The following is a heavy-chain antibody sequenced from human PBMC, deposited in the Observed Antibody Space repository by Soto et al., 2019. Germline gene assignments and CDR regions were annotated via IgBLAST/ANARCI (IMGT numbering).Heavy chain of an antibody. J-gene: IGHJ6*02. CDR1: GFTFSSYS. Sequence: GGSLRLSCAASGFTFSSYSMNWVRQAPGKGLEWVSSISSSSSYIYYADSVKGRFTISRDNAKNSLYLQMNSLRAEDTAVYYCARDSSSSSWYYYRIDVWGQGTTVTVSS. CDR3: ARDSSSSSWYYYRIDV. V-gene: IGHV3-21*01. D-gene: IGHD6-6*01. CDR2: ISSSSSYI.